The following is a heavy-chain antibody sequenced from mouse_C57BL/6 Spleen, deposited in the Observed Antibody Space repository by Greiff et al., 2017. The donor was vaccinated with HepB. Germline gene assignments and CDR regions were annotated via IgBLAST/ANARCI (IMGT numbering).Heavy chain of an antibody. CDR3: ARDYGSSPDYAMDY. J-gene: IGHJ4*01. V-gene: IGHV5-4*01. Sequence: EVKLVESGGGLVKPGGSLKLSCAASGFTFSSYAMSWVRQTPEKRLEWVATISDGGSYTYYPDNVKGRFTISRDNAKNNLYLQMSHLKSEDTAMYYCARDYGSSPDYAMDYWGQGTSVTVSS. CDR2: ISDGGSYT. CDR1: GFTFSSYA. D-gene: IGHD1-1*01.